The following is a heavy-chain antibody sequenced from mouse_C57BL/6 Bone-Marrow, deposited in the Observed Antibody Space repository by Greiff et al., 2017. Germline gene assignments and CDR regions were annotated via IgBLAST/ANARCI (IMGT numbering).Heavy chain of an antibody. V-gene: IGHV1-15*01. CDR2: IDPETGGT. Sequence: QVQLQQSGAELVRPGASVTLSCKASGYTFTDYEMHWVKQTPVHGLEWIGAIDPETGGTAYNQTFKGKAILTADKSSSTAYMELRSLTSEDSAVYYCTRRDYYGSSPFDYWGQGTTLTVSS. CDR3: TRRDYYGSSPFDY. CDR1: GYTFTDYE. J-gene: IGHJ2*01. D-gene: IGHD1-1*01.